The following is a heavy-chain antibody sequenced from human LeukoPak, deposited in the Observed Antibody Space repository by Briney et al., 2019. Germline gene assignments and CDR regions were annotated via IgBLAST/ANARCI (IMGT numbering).Heavy chain of an antibody. J-gene: IGHJ3*02. CDR3: ARLRTMFYYDRPDAFDI. CDR1: GYTFTSYD. V-gene: IGHV1-8*01. Sequence: ASVTVSCKASGYTFTSYDINWVRQATGQGLEWMGWMNPNSGNTGYAQKFQGRVTMTRNTSISTAYMELSSLRSEDTAVYYCARLRTMFYYDRPDAFDIWGQGTMVTVSS. CDR2: MNPNSGNT. D-gene: IGHD3-22*01.